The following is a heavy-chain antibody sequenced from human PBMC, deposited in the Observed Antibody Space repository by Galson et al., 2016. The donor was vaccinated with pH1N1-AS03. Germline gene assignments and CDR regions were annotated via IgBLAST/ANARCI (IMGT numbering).Heavy chain of an antibody. V-gene: IGHV1-18*04. CDR2: ISTYDSET. Sequence: SVKVSCKASGYNFSSYGISWVRQAPGRGPEWLGWISTYDSETYYIERVQGRVTMTTDTSSSTAYMELRSLTSDDSAVYYCARMHADRWSGYDYYGLDAWGQGTTVTVSS. CDR3: ARMHADRWSGYDYYGLDA. D-gene: IGHD3-3*01. J-gene: IGHJ6*02. CDR1: GYNFSSYG.